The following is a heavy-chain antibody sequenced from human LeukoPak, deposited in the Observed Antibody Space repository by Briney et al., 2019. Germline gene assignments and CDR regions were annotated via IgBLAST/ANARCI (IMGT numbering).Heavy chain of an antibody. J-gene: IGHJ4*02. CDR3: ARGEPLVDY. CDR1: GFTFSSYA. V-gene: IGHV3-23*01. D-gene: IGHD1-26*01. CDR2: ISGSGGST. Sequence: SGGSLRLSCAASGFTFSSYAMSWVRQAPGKGLEWVSAISGSGGSTYYADSVKGRFTISRDNAKNSLYLQMNSLRAEDTAVYYCARGEPLVDYWGQGTLVTVSS.